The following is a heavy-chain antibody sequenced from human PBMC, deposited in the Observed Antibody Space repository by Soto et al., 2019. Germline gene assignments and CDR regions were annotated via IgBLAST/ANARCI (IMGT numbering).Heavy chain of an antibody. CDR2: ISGSGGST. V-gene: IGHV3-23*01. CDR3: ARLSSGWYFDY. Sequence: EVQLLESGGGLVQPGGSLRLSCAASGFTFSSYAMSWVRQAPGKGLEWVSAISGSGGSTYYADSVKGRFTISRDNSKNTLYLQVNSLRSQDTAIYLCARLSSGWYFDYSGQGTLVTVSS. J-gene: IGHJ4*02. D-gene: IGHD6-19*01. CDR1: GFTFSSYA.